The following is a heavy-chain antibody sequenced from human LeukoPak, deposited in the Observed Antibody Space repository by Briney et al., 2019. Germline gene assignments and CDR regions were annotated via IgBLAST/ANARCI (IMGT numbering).Heavy chain of an antibody. J-gene: IGHJ6*03. CDR2: IYHDGRT. V-gene: IGHV4-30-2*01. CDR1: SGSISSGSYY. Sequence: PSETLSLTCTVSSGSISSGSYYWSWHRQPPGKGLQRIGYIYHDGRTYYTPSLKSRLTISLDRSKNQFSLNLSSVTAADTAVYFCAIAGFTIFGEVTEYYYYYMDVWGRGTTVTVSS. CDR3: AIAGFTIFGEVTEYYYYYMDV. D-gene: IGHD3-3*01.